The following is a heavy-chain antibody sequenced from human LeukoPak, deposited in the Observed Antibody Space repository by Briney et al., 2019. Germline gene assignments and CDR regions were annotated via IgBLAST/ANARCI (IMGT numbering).Heavy chain of an antibody. Sequence: GGSLRLSCAASGFTFDDYGMSWVRQAPGKGLEWVSGINWNGGSTGYADSVKGRFTISRDNAKNSLYLQMNSLRAEDTALYYCAKGRDYEFLTPAWFDPWGQGTLVTVSS. CDR2: INWNGGST. J-gene: IGHJ5*02. V-gene: IGHV3-20*04. CDR3: AKGRDYEFLTPAWFDP. CDR1: GFTFDDYG. D-gene: IGHD4-17*01.